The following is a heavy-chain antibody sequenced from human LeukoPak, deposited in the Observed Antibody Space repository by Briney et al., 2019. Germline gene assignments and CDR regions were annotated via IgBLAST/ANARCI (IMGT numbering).Heavy chain of an antibody. J-gene: IGHJ4*02. CDR1: GFTFSSYA. CDR2: ISYDGSNK. CDR3: ARELLWFGELLWRRMVDY. D-gene: IGHD3-10*01. V-gene: IGHV3-30*04. Sequence: GRSLRLSCAASGFTFSSYAMHWVRQAPGKGLEWVAVISYDGSNKYYADSVKGRFTISRDNSKNTRYLQMNSLRAEDTAVYYCARELLWFGELLWRRMVDYWGQGTLVTVSS.